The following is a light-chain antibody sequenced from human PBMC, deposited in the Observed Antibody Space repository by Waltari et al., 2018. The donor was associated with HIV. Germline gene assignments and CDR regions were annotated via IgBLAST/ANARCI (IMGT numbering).Light chain of an antibody. Sequence: QSVLTQPPSASGTPGQRVTISCSGSSPNIDNDNVYWYQQLTGAAPRLLIYKDTQRPSGVPDRFTGSKSGTSASLAISGLRSEDEADYYCVGWDSRLSGYVFGSGTKVTVL. J-gene: IGLJ1*01. CDR2: KDT. CDR1: SPNIDNDN. CDR3: VGWDSRLSGYV. V-gene: IGLV1-47*01.